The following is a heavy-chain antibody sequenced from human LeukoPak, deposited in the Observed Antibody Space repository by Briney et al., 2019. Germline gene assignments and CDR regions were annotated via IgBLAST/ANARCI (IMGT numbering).Heavy chain of an antibody. CDR1: GYSISSGYY. CDR2: IYYSGST. J-gene: IGHJ4*02. Sequence: SETLSLTCNVSGYSISSGYYWGWIRQPPGKGPEWIGSIYYSGSTYYNPSLKSRVTISVDTYKNQFSLKLSSVTAADTAVYYCASQVVEWLRFLGEDYWGQGTLVTVSS. CDR3: ASQVVEWLRFLGEDY. V-gene: IGHV4-38-2*02. D-gene: IGHD5-12*01.